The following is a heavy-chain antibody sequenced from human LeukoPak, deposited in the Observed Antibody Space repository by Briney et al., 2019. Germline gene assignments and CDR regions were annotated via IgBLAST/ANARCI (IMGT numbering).Heavy chain of an antibody. CDR3: ARSLAVAVAGAGHDY. Sequence: GASVKVSCKSSGGTFRNHAMSWVRQAPGQGLEWMGGLIPISDTPKYAQKFQGRLTISTDESTSTAYMELSSLTSKDTAVCYCARSLAVAVAGAGHDYWGQGTLVTVSS. D-gene: IGHD6-19*01. CDR2: LIPISDTP. J-gene: IGHJ4*02. CDR1: GGTFRNHA. V-gene: IGHV1-69*05.